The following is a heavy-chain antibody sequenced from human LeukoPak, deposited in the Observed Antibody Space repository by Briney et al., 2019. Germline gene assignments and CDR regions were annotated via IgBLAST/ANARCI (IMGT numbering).Heavy chain of an antibody. CDR1: GYTLTGLS. CDR2: FDPEDGET. V-gene: IGHV1-24*01. J-gene: IGHJ4*02. D-gene: IGHD3-9*01. Sequence: ASVKVSCKVSGYTLTGLSMHWVRQAPGKGLEWMGGFDPEDGETIYAQKFQGRVTMTEDTSTDTAYMELSSLRSEDTAVYYCATAVPRYFDWLLSYWGQGTLVTVSS. CDR3: ATAVPRYFDWLLSY.